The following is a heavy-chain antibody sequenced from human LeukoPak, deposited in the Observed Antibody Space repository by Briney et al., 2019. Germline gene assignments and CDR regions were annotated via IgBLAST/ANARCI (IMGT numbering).Heavy chain of an antibody. Sequence: SETLSLTCTVSGGSISSYYWSWIRQPPGKGLEWIGSIYYSGSTYYNPSLKSRVTISVDTSKNQFSLKLSSVTAADTAVYYCARQYSGYDSFDYWGQGTLVTVSS. V-gene: IGHV4-59*08. CDR2: IYYSGST. CDR3: ARQYSGYDSFDY. J-gene: IGHJ4*02. CDR1: GGSISSYY. D-gene: IGHD5-12*01.